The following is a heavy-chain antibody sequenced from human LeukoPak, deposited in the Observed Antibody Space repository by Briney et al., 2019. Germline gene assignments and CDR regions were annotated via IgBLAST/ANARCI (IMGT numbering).Heavy chain of an antibody. Sequence: PGGSLRLSCSVSGFTFSSSAIHWVPQAPGKGLEYVSAISSNGASTYYADSVKGRFTISRDNSKNTLYLQMSSLRPDDTAVYYCVKETCCSSTSCYIFDYWGQGTLVTVSS. CDR2: ISSNGAST. CDR1: GFTFSSSA. J-gene: IGHJ4*02. V-gene: IGHV3-64D*06. CDR3: VKETCCSSTSCYIFDY. D-gene: IGHD2-2*02.